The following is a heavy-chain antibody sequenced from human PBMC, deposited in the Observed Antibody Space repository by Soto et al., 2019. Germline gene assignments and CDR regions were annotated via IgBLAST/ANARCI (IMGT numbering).Heavy chain of an antibody. D-gene: IGHD2-15*01. CDR1: GFTFSSYC. CDR2: IWYDGSNK. V-gene: IGHV3-33*01. Sequence: XGSLRLSCAASGFTFSSYCMHWVGQAPGKGLEWVAVIWYDGSNKYYADSVKGRFTISRDNSKNTLYLQMNSLRAEDTAVYYCARELCSGGSCLTNGMDVWGQGTTVTVSS. J-gene: IGHJ6*02. CDR3: ARELCSGGSCLTNGMDV.